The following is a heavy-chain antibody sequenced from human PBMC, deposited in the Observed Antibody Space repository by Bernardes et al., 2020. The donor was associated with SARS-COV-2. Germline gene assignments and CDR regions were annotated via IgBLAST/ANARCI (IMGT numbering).Heavy chain of an antibody. V-gene: IGHV3-11*01. D-gene: IGHD1-26*01. CDR1: GFTFSGYY. CDR2: IGRSGGDI. Sequence: GRSLRLCCAASGFTFSGYYMSWVRQAPGKGLQWISYIGRSGGDIQYADSVKGRFTISRDNAKNLLYLQMDSLSAEDTAMYYCARTARVGDLWGRGTLVTVSS. J-gene: IGHJ2*01. CDR3: ARTARVGDL.